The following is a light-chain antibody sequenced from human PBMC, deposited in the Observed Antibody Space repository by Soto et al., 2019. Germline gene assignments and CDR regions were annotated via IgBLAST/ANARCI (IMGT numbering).Light chain of an antibody. J-gene: IGKJ5*01. CDR2: DAF. CDR3: QEATRIPIT. V-gene: IGKV1-9*01. Sequence: DIQLTQSPSVLSASVGDTVTITCRASQALSNYLAWYQQKPGKAPKLLIYDAFTLQSGVPSRFSGSGSGTEFTLTISSLQPEDFATYYCQEATRIPITFGQGTRLEI. CDR1: QALSNY.